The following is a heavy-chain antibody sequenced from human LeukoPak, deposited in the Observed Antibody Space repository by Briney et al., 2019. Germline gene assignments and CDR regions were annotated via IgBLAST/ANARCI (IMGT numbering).Heavy chain of an antibody. CDR3: AKDLWTPYFDY. D-gene: IGHD2-21*01. CDR1: GFTFSSYA. V-gene: IGHV3-23*01. CDR2: ISGSGGST. J-gene: IGHJ4*02. Sequence: GGSLRLSCAASGFTFSSYAMSWVRQAPGKGLEWVSTISGSGGSTYYADSVKGRFTISRDNSKNTLFLEMKSLRAEDTAVYYCAKDLWTPYFDYWGQGTLVTVSS.